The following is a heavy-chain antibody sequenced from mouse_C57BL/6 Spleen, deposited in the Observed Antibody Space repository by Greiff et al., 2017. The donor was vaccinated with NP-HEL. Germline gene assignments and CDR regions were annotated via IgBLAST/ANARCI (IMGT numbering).Heavy chain of an antibody. CDR1: GFSLTSYG. D-gene: IGHD1-1*01. CDR3: AKVCITTVGAQRDYYAMDY. CDR2: IWGDGST. V-gene: IGHV2-3*01. Sequence: QVQLKESGPGLVAPSQSLSITCTVSGFSLTSYGVSWVRQPPGKGLEWLGVIWGDGSTNYHSALISRLSISQDNSKSQVFLKLNSLQTDDTATYYCAKVCITTVGAQRDYYAMDYWGQGTSVTVSS. J-gene: IGHJ4*01.